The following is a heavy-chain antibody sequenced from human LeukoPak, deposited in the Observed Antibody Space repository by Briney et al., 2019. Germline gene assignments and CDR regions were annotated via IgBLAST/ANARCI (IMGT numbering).Heavy chain of an antibody. CDR3: ARGVDTAMGDAFDI. J-gene: IGHJ3*02. CDR1: GGSISSSSYY. CDR2: IYYSGST. V-gene: IGHV4-39*07. Sequence: PSETLSLTCTVSGGSISSSSYYWGWIRQPPGKGLEWIGSIYYSGSTYYNPSLKSRVTISVDTSKNQFSLKLSSVTAADTAVYYCARGVDTAMGDAFDIWGQGTMVTVSS. D-gene: IGHD5-18*01.